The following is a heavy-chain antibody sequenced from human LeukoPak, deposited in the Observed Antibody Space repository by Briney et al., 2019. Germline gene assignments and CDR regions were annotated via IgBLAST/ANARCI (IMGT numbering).Heavy chain of an antibody. CDR3: ARDLGYCTNGVCYNYFDY. D-gene: IGHD2-8*01. Sequence: ASVKVSCKASGYTFTSYYMHWLRQAPGQGLEWMGIINPSGGSTSYAQKFQGRVTMTRDMSTSTVYMELSSLRSEDTAVYYCARDLGYCTNGVCYNYFDYWGQGTLVTVSS. CDR2: INPSGGST. J-gene: IGHJ4*02. CDR1: GYTFTSYY. V-gene: IGHV1-46*01.